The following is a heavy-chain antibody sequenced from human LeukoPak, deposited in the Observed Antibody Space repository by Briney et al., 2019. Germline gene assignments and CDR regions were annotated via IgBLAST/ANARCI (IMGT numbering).Heavy chain of an antibody. V-gene: IGHV3-30*02. Sequence: GGSLRLSCAASGFTFSSYGMHWVRQAPGKGLEWVAFIRYDGSNKYYADSVKGRFTISRDNSKNTLYLQMNSLRAEDTAVYYCAKDREMDYGGFFDYWGQGTLVTVSS. J-gene: IGHJ4*02. D-gene: IGHD4-23*01. CDR2: IRYDGSNK. CDR1: GFTFSSYG. CDR3: AKDREMDYGGFFDY.